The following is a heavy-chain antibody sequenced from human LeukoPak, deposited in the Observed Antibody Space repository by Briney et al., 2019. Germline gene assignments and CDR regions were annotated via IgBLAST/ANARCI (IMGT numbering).Heavy chain of an antibody. CDR2: IDSTSAYI. D-gene: IGHD3-10*01. CDR3: ARDTSGSPVITYLDY. Sequence: GGSLRLSCSASGFSVSSSSMSWVRQAPGRGLEWVSYIDSTSAYIFYADSLQGRFTLSRDNAKKSLILQMNSLRAEDTAVYYCARDTSGSPVITYLDYWGEGILVTVAS. V-gene: IGHV3-21*01. CDR1: GFSVSSSS. J-gene: IGHJ4*02.